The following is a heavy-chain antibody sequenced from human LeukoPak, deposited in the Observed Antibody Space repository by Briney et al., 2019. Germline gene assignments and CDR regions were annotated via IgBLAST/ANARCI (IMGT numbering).Heavy chain of an antibody. V-gene: IGHV4-39*01. J-gene: IGHJ4*02. Sequence: SETLSLTCTVSGGSISTSYYYWGWIRQPPGRGLEWIGNIHNSESTYYNPSLKSRVTISVDTSKNQFSLKLSSVTAADTAVYYCARQVTFGYAYAYYFDYWGQGSLVTVSS. CDR2: IHNSEST. CDR1: GGSISTSYYY. D-gene: IGHD5-18*01. CDR3: ARQVTFGYAYAYYFDY.